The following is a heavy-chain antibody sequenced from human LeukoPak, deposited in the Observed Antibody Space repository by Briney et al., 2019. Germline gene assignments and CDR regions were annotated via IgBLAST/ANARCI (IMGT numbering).Heavy chain of an antibody. D-gene: IGHD4-23*01. V-gene: IGHV3-23*01. J-gene: IGHJ4*02. CDR3: AKDPYGGNDY. Sequence: GGSLRLSCAASGVTFSSYAMSWVRQAPGKGLEWVSAISGSGGSTYYADSVKGRFTISRDNSKPTLYLQMNSLSAEDTAVYYCAKDPYGGNDYWGQGPLVTVSS. CDR1: GVTFSSYA. CDR2: ISGSGGST.